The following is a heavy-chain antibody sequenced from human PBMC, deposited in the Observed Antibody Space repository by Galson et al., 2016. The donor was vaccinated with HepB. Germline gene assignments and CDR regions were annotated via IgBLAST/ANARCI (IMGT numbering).Heavy chain of an antibody. CDR1: GGSITSSY. CDR3: ARPGGSGWSLGAFDI. CDR2: IYYTGTT. V-gene: IGHV4-59*08. D-gene: IGHD6-13*01. J-gene: IGHJ3*02. Sequence: SETLSLTCTVSGGSITSSYWSWIRQPPGKGLEWIGYIYYTGTTNYNPSLKSRVTISADTSKKQFSLKLSSVTAADTAVYYCARPGGSGWSLGAFDIWGQGTTVIVSS.